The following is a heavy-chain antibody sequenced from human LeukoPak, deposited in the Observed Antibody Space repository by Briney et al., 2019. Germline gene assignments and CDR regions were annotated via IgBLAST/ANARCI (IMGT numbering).Heavy chain of an antibody. CDR3: ARDAEVPAAWRYYFDY. D-gene: IGHD2-2*01. V-gene: IGHV3-21*01. CDR1: GFTFSSYS. J-gene: IGHJ4*02. Sequence: GGSLRLSCAASGFTFSSYSMNWVRQAPGKGLEWVSSISSSSSYIYYADSVKGRFTISRDNAKNSLYPQMNSLRAEDTAVYYCARDAEVPAAWRYYFDYWGQGTLVTVSS. CDR2: ISSSSSYI.